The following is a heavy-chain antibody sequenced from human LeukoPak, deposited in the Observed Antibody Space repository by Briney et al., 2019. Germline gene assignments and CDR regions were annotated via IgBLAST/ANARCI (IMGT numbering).Heavy chain of an antibody. CDR1: GFTFSDYY. Sequence: NPGGSLRLSCAASGFTFSDYYMSRLRQAPGKGLEWVSHISSFSNFRSYADSVKGRFTISRDNAKNSLYLQVNSLRAEDTAVYYCARPTIAAAGNFEYWGQGTLVTVSS. V-gene: IGHV3-11*03. CDR3: ARPTIAAAGNFEY. D-gene: IGHD6-13*01. J-gene: IGHJ4*02. CDR2: ISSFSNFR.